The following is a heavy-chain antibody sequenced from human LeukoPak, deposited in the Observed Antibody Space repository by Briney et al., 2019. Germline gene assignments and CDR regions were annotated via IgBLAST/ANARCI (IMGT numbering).Heavy chain of an antibody. CDR2: IYYSGST. V-gene: IGHV4-59*08. D-gene: IGHD6-19*01. J-gene: IGHJ5*02. CDR3: ARLKTGYSSGWYFGGRDTEESPFDP. Sequence: PSETLSLTCTVSGGSISSYYWSWIRQPPGKGLEWIGYIYYSGSTNYNPSLKSRVTISVDTSKNQFSLKLSSVTAADTAVYYCARLKTGYSSGWYFGGRDTEESPFDPWGQGTLVTVSS. CDR1: GGSISSYY.